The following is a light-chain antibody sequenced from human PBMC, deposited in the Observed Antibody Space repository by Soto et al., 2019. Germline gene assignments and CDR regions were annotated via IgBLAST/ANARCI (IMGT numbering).Light chain of an antibody. J-gene: IGKJ4*02. Sequence: EIEMPQSPPTLSVSPGARATLSCRASQRLSSNLAWYQQHPGQPPRLLIYGASTRATGIPARFSGSGSGTEVTLTISSLQSEDVTVYYCQQQNNWSLTLGGWTNVDI. CDR3: QQQNNWSLT. CDR1: QRLSSN. CDR2: GAS. V-gene: IGKV3-15*01.